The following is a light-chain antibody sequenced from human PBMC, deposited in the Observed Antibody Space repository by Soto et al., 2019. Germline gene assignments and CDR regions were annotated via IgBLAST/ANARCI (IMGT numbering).Light chain of an antibody. Sequence: EILLTQSPGTLSLSPGERPTLSGKTSQTSGSNFLAWYQHKPGQAPRLLIYDSSNRATGIQDRFSGSASGPDFTLTINRMEPEDFAVYYCQLYGISPQVGQGTRLDIK. V-gene: IGKV3-20*01. CDR1: QTSGSNF. CDR2: DSS. CDR3: QLYGISPQ. J-gene: IGKJ5*01.